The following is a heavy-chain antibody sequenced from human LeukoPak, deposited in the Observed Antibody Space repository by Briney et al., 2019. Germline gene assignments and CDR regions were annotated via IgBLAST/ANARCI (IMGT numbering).Heavy chain of an antibody. CDR1: GFTFSSYG. CDR2: IRYDGSNK. D-gene: IGHD3-10*01. Sequence: PGGSLRLSCAASGFTFSSYGMHWVRQAPGKGLEWVAFIRYDGSNKYYADSVKGRFTISRDNSKNTLYLQMNSLRAEDTAVYYCAKDGYYYGSGSYIDWFDPWGQGTLVTVSS. CDR3: AKDGYYYGSGSYIDWFDP. V-gene: IGHV3-30*02. J-gene: IGHJ5*02.